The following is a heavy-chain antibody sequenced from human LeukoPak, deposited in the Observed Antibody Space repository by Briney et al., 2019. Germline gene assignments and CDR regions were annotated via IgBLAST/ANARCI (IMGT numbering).Heavy chain of an antibody. CDR1: GGTFSSYA. D-gene: IGHD6-19*01. CDR2: ITPIFGTA. CDR3: AVIAVAGKSDP. Sequence: AASVKVSCKASGGTFSSYAISWVRQAPGQGLEWMGRITPIFGTANYAQKFQGRVTITTDESTSTAYMELSSLRSEDTAVYYCAVIAVAGKSDPWGQGTLVTVSS. J-gene: IGHJ5*02. V-gene: IGHV1-69*05.